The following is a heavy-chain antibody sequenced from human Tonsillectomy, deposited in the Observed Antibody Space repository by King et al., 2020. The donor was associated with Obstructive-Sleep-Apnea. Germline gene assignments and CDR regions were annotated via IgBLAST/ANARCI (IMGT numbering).Heavy chain of an antibody. D-gene: IGHD3-22*01. CDR2: ISYDGGNK. CDR1: GFAFSSYG. Sequence: VQLVESGGGVVQPGGSLRLSCAASGFAFSSYGMHWVRQAPGKGLEWVAVISYDGGNKYYSDSVKGRFTISSDNSENTLYLQMNSLRAEDTAVYYCAKEPDSSGSNWFDPWGQGTLVTVSS. J-gene: IGHJ5*02. CDR3: AKEPDSSGSNWFDP. V-gene: IGHV3-30*18.